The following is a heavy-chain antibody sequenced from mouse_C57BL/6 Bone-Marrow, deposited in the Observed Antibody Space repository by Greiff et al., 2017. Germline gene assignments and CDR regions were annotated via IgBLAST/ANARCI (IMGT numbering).Heavy chain of an antibody. CDR1: GYTFTSYW. CDR2: IHPNSGST. Sequence: VQLQQPGAELVKPGASVKLSCKASGYTFTSYWMHWVKQRPGQGLEWIGMIHPNSGSTNYNEKFKRKATLTVDKSSSTAYMQLSSLTSEDSAVYYCARESLRVYWGQGTTLTVSS. D-gene: IGHD1-1*01. V-gene: IGHV1-64*01. J-gene: IGHJ2*01. CDR3: ARESLRVY.